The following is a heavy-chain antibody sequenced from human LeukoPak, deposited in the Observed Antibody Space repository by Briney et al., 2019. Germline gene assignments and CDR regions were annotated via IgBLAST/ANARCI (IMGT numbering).Heavy chain of an antibody. V-gene: IGHV1-3*01. J-gene: IGHJ4*02. D-gene: IGHD3-9*01. CDR2: INAGNGNT. CDR1: GYTFTSYG. Sequence: ASVKVSCKASGYTFTSYGISWVRQAPGQRLEWMGWINAGNGNTKYSQKFQGRVTITRDTSASTAYMELSSLRSEDTAVYYRARDMRRYFDRTPFDYWGQGTLVTVSS. CDR3: ARDMRRYFDRTPFDY.